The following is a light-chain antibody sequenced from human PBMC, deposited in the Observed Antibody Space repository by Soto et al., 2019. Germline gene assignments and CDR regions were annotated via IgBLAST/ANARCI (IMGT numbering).Light chain of an antibody. CDR1: SSDVGSYNL. Sequence: QSVLTQPASVSGSPGQSITISCTGTSSDVGSYNLVSWYQQYPGKVPKLMIYEDSKRPSVVSNRFSGSNSGNTASLTISGLQAEDEADYYCCSYAGSSTVVFGGGTKLTVL. CDR2: EDS. J-gene: IGLJ2*01. CDR3: CSYAGSSTVV. V-gene: IGLV2-23*01.